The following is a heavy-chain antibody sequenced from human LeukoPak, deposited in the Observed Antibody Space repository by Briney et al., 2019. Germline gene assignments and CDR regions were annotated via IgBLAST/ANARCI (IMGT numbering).Heavy chain of an antibody. V-gene: IGHV3-23*01. D-gene: IGHD3-22*01. CDR2: ISGSGGST. Sequence: PGGSLRLSCTASGFTFGDDGMSWFRQAPGKGLEWVSAISGSGGSTYYADSVKGRFTISRDNSKNTLYLQMNSLRAEDTAVYYCAKDPFSYSSGLDLSDYWGQGTLVTVSS. J-gene: IGHJ4*02. CDR1: GFTFGDDG. CDR3: AKDPFSYSSGLDLSDY.